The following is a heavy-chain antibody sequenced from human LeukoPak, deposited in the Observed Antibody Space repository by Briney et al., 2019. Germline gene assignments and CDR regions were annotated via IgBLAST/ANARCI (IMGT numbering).Heavy chain of an antibody. CDR2: IYYSGST. CDR3: ARGKRASVTSVWYFDL. Sequence: SETLSLTCTVSAGSLSLSNYYWSWIRQPPGKGLEWIGDIYYSGSTNYNPSLKSRVTISVDTSKNQFSLNLTSVTAADTAVYYCARGKRASVTSVWYFDLWGRGTLLTASA. CDR1: AGSLSLSNYY. V-gene: IGHV4-61*01. J-gene: IGHJ2*01. D-gene: IGHD2/OR15-2a*01.